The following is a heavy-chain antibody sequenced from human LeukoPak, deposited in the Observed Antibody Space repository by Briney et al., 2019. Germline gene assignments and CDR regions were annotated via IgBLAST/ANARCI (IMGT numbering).Heavy chain of an antibody. Sequence: GGSLRLSCAASGFTFSSYGMSWVRPAPGRGLEWVSAISGSGGRTYYADSVKGRVTISRDNSKNTQYLQMNSLRAEDTAVYYCTRLKQNVLQWFGESYGGDYWYFDLWGRGTLVTVSS. D-gene: IGHD3-10*01. CDR1: GFTFSSYG. CDR3: TRLKQNVLQWFGESYGGDYWYFDL. V-gene: IGHV3-23*01. J-gene: IGHJ2*01. CDR2: ISGSGGRT.